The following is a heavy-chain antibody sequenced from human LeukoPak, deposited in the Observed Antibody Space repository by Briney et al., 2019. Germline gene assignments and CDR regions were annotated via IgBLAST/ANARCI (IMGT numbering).Heavy chain of an antibody. J-gene: IGHJ3*02. D-gene: IGHD2-2*01. V-gene: IGHV4-59*12. Sequence: ETLSLTCTVSGGSISSYYWSWIRQPPGKGLEWIGYIYYSGSTNYNPSLKSRVTISVDTSKNQFSLKLSSVTAADTAVYYCARARRIPAARGFGVEAFDIWGQGTMVTVSS. CDR3: ARARRIPAARGFGVEAFDI. CDR2: IYYSGST. CDR1: GGSISSYY.